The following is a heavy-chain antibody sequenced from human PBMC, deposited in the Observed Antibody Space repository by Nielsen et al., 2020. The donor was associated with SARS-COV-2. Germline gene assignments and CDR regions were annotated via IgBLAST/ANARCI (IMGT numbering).Heavy chain of an antibody. CDR3: ARESRYYDFSLH. V-gene: IGHV4-31*02. CDR2: IYYSGST. D-gene: IGHD3-3*01. Sequence: LRLSCAVYGGSFSGYYWSWIRQHPGKGLEWIGYIYYSGSTYYNPSLKSRVTISVDTSKNQFSLKLSSVTAADTAVYYCARESRYYDFSLHWGQGTLVTVSS. CDR1: GGSFSGYY. J-gene: IGHJ4*02.